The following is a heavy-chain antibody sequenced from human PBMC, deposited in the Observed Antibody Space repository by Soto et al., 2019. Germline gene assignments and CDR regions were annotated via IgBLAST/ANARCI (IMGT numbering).Heavy chain of an antibody. CDR3: ARDRGYYDSSGYLVY. CDR1: GFTFSSYW. J-gene: IGHJ4*02. Sequence: GGSLRLSCAASGFTFSSYWMHWVRQAPGKGLVWVSRINSDGSSTSYADSVKGRFTISRDNAKNTLYLQMNSLRAEDTAVYYCARDRGYYDSSGYLVYWGQGTLVIVSS. V-gene: IGHV3-74*01. D-gene: IGHD3-22*01. CDR2: INSDGSST.